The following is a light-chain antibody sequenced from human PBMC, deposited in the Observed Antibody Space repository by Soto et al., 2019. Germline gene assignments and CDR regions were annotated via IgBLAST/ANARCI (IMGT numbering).Light chain of an antibody. Sequence: DIQMTQSPSTLSASVGDRVTITCRASQTIRTWLAWFQQKPGKAPNLLIYDGTTLESGVPSRFSGSGSGTEFTLTISSLQPNDFATYYCQQYNFYPWTFGQGTQVEIK. J-gene: IGKJ1*01. CDR3: QQYNFYPWT. V-gene: IGKV1-5*01. CDR1: QTIRTW. CDR2: DGT.